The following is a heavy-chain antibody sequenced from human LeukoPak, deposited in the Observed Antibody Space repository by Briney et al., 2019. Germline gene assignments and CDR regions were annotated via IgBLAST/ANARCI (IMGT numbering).Heavy chain of an antibody. CDR3: ARDLSSGYTDY. Sequence: GGSLRLSCAAPGFTFSSYAMHWVRQAPGKGLEWVAVISYDGSNKYYADSVKGRFTISRDNSKNTLYLQMNSLRAEDTAVYYCARDLSSGYTDYWGQGTLVTVSS. CDR2: ISYDGSNK. V-gene: IGHV3-30*01. CDR1: GFTFSSYA. J-gene: IGHJ4*02. D-gene: IGHD3-22*01.